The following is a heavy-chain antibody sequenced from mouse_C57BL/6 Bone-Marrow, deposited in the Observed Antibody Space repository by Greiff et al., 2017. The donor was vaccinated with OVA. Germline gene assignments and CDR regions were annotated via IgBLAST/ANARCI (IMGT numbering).Heavy chain of an antibody. D-gene: IGHD1-1*01. J-gene: IGHJ2*01. CDR2: ISSGGSYT. CDR3: ARHRGITTVVAKDYFDY. V-gene: IGHV5-6*01. Sequence: VQLQQSGGDLVKPGGSLKLSCAASGFTFSSYGMSWVRQTPDKRLEWVATISSGGSYTYYPDSVKGRFTISRDNAKNTLYLQMSSLKSEDTAMYYCARHRGITTVVAKDYFDYWGQGTTLTVSS. CDR1: GFTFSSYG.